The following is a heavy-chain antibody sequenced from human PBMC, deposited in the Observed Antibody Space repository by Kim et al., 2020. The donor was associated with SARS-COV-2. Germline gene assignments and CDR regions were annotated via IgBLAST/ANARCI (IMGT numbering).Heavy chain of an antibody. CDR3: ARSGSWYGGYYYYYYMDV. CDR1: GYTFTSYD. J-gene: IGHJ6*03. V-gene: IGHV1-8*01. Sequence: ASVKVSCKASGYTFTSYDINWVRQATGQGFEWMGWMNPNSGNTGYAQKFQGRVTMTRNTSISTAYMELSSLRSEDTAVYYCARSGSWYGGYYYYYYMDVWGKGTTVTVSS. D-gene: IGHD6-13*01. CDR2: MNPNSGNT.